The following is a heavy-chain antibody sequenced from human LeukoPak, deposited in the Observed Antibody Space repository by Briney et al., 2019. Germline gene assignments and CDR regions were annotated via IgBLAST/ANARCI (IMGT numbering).Heavy chain of an antibody. D-gene: IGHD1-26*01. CDR1: GFTFSSHW. Sequence: GSLRLSCAASGFTFSSHWMHWVRQAPGKGPVWVSRIKGDGTSTAYADSVKGRFTISRDNAKNTLDLQMNSLRADDTAVYYCVRDGVGAPPFDYWGQGIVVTVSS. V-gene: IGHV3-74*01. CDR3: VRDGVGAPPFDY. CDR2: IKGDGTST. J-gene: IGHJ4*02.